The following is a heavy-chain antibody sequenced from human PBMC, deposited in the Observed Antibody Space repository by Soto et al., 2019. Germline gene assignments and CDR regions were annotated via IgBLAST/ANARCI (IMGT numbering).Heavy chain of an antibody. V-gene: IGHV1-69*01. CDR1: GGTFSSYA. CDR2: IIPIFGTA. D-gene: IGHD2-15*01. Sequence: QVQLVQSGAEVKKPGSSVKVSCKASGGTFSSYAISWVRQAPGQGLEWVGGIIPIFGTANYAKKFQGRVTITADESTSTAYMGLSSLRSEDTDVYSCARDGGYCSGGSCYSRGGYFDYWGQGTLVTVSS. CDR3: ARDGGYCSGGSCYSRGGYFDY. J-gene: IGHJ4*02.